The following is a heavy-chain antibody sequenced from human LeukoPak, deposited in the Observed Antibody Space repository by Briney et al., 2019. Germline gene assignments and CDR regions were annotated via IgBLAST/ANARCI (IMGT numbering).Heavy chain of an antibody. V-gene: IGHV3-74*01. CDR1: GFTFSSYW. D-gene: IGHD2-15*01. Sequence: GGSRRLSCAASGFTFSSYWMSWVRQVPGKRPVWVSRINDDGSDTIYADSVRGRFTISRDDAKITVYLQMNNLRAEDTAVYYCVRGGPSTWSWGQGTLVTVSS. CDR2: INDDGSDT. J-gene: IGHJ5*02. CDR3: VRGGPSTWS.